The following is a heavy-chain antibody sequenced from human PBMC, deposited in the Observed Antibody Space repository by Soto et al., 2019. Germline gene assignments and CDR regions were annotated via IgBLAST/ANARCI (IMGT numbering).Heavy chain of an antibody. CDR3: GRGAYSAMSVKIDY. V-gene: IGHV3-9*01. CDR1: GFTFDDYA. Sequence: EVQLVESGGGLVQPGRSLRLSCAASGFTFDDYALHWVRQPPGRGLEWLSVISWDGGTKVYATSVRGRFTISRDNAENSLFLQMNNLTVEDTALYYCGRGAYSAMSVKIDYWGQGTLVSVSS. J-gene: IGHJ4*02. CDR2: ISWDGGTK. D-gene: IGHD6-13*01.